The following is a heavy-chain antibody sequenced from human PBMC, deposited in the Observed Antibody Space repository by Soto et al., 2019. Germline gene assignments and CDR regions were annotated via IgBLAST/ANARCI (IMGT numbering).Heavy chain of an antibody. CDR3: ARDEFSGGSCYLDY. CDR2: IIAYNGKT. Sequence: ASVQVSCKASGGTFSSYTISWVRQAPGQGLEWMGWIIAYNGKTNYAQKLQGRVTMTTDTSTSTAYMELRSLRPYDTAVYYCARDEFSGGSCYLDYWGQGTLVTVSS. J-gene: IGHJ4*02. CDR1: GGTFSSYT. V-gene: IGHV1-18*01. D-gene: IGHD2-15*01.